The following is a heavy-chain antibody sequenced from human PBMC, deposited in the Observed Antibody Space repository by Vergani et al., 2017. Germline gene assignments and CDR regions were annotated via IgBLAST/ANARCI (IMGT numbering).Heavy chain of an antibody. CDR3: ARDYYYDSSGYLPD. CDR1: GYSISSGYY. CDR2: IYTSGST. V-gene: IGHV4-38-2*02. Sequence: QVQLQESGPGLVKPSETLSLTCAVSGYSISSGYYWGWIRQPPGKGLEWIGRIYTSGSTNYNPSLKSRVTISVDTSKNQFSLKLSSVTAADTAVYYCARDYYYDSSGYLPDWGQGTLVTVSS. D-gene: IGHD3-22*01. J-gene: IGHJ4*02.